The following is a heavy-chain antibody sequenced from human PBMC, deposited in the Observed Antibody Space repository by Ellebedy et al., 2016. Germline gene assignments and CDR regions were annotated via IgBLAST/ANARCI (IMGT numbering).Heavy chain of an antibody. J-gene: IGHJ4*02. CDR3: AKEGPGDSSGYYLSPYYFDY. D-gene: IGHD3-22*01. Sequence: GESLKISXAASGFTFSSYAMSWVRQAPGKGLEWVSAISGSGGSTYYADSVKGRFTISRDNSKNTLYLQMNSLRAEDTAVYYCAKEGPGDSSGYYLSPYYFDYWGQGTLVTVSS. CDR1: GFTFSSYA. CDR2: ISGSGGST. V-gene: IGHV3-23*01.